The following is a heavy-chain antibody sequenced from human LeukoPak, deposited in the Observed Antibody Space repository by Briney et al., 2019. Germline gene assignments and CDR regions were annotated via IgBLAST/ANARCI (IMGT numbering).Heavy chain of an antibody. CDR3: AKDSTMSGSYYGMDI. D-gene: IGHD3-22*01. J-gene: IGHJ6*02. V-gene: IGHV3-23*01. Sequence: PGGSLRLSCAASGFAFNSYVITWVRQAPGKGLEWVSSISGSGDDTYYTHSVKGRFTISRDNSKSTLYLQMNSLGADDTAAYYCAKDSTMSGSYYGMDIWGRGTTVTVSS. CDR2: ISGSGDDT. CDR1: GFAFNSYV.